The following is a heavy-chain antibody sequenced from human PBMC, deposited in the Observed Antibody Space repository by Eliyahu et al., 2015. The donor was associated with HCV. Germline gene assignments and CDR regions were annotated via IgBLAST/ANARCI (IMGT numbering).Heavy chain of an antibody. CDR3: AXDIAVEPPEGSFDY. V-gene: IGHV1-18*01. CDR2: ISGYNGDT. CDR1: GYTFSSYG. Sequence: QVQLVQSGPEVKKPGASVKVSCKASGYTFSSYGISWVRQAPGQGLEWMGWISGYNGDTKYXQSXQGRVTLTTDASTGTVFMELRSLRFDDTAVYYCAXDIAVEPPEGSFDYWGQGTLVTVSA. D-gene: IGHD2-2*01. J-gene: IGHJ4*02.